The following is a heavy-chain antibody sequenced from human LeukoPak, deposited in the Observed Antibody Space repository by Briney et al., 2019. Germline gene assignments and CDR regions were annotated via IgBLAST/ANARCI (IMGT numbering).Heavy chain of an antibody. D-gene: IGHD3-10*01. V-gene: IGHV1-2*02. Sequence: GASVKVSCKASRYTFTGYYIHWVRQAPGQGLEWMGWINPKSGGTNYAQKFQGRVTMTRDTSISTAYMELSRLRSDDTAVYFCARVIGFGELSLGYWGQGTLVTVSS. J-gene: IGHJ4*02. CDR1: RYTFTGYY. CDR3: ARVIGFGELSLGY. CDR2: INPKSGGT.